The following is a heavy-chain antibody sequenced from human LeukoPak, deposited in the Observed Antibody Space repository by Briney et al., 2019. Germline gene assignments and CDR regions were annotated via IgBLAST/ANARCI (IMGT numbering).Heavy chain of an antibody. CDR3: AKSVVLVRGVIPDKGQSGFDY. D-gene: IGHD3-10*01. CDR2: LSYDGSTK. V-gene: IGHV3-30*18. J-gene: IGHJ4*02. CDR1: GFTFSSYW. Sequence: GGSLRLSCAASGFTFSSYWMHWVRQAPGKGRRGWALLSYDGSTKYYADSVKGRFTISRDNSKNTLYLQMNSLRAEDTAVYYCAKSVVLVRGVIPDKGQSGFDYWGQGTLVTVSS.